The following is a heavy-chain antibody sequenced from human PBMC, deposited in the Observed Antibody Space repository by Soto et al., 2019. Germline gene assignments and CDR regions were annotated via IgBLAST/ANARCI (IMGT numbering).Heavy chain of an antibody. D-gene: IGHD3-10*01. J-gene: IGHJ6*02. CDR2: INPNSGGT. V-gene: IGHV1-2*04. CDR1: GYTFIGCY. CDR3: ARVGGGLASLGYYGMDV. Sequence: AELRVACKASGYTFIGCYINWVRQAHGQGLEWMGWINPNSGGTNYAQRFQGWVTMTRDRSISTAYMELSRLKSDDTAVYYCARVGGGLASLGYYGMDVWGQGTTVTVSS.